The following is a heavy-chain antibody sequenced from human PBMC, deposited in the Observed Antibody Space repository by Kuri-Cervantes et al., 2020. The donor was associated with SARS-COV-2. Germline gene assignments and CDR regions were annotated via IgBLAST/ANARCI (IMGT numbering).Heavy chain of an antibody. CDR1: GFTFSSYS. Sequence: GESLKISCAASGFTFSSYSMNWVRQAPGKGLEWVSSISSSSSYIYYADSVKGRFTISRDNAKNSLYLQMNSPRAEDTAVYYCARGRKGSSIHFDYWGQGTLVTVSS. CDR3: ARGRKGSSIHFDY. CDR2: ISSSSSYI. V-gene: IGHV3-21*01. D-gene: IGHD1-26*01. J-gene: IGHJ4*02.